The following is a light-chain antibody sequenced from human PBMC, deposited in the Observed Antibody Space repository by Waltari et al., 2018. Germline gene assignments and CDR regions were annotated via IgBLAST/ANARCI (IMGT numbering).Light chain of an antibody. CDR3: QQYSSIPPS. J-gene: IGKJ4*01. Sequence: DIVVIQSPDSLAVSLGERATINCKSSQSVLSSSKNKNYLAWYQQKPGQPPKLLIYVASTRGSGVPDRFSGSGSGTEFTLTISSLEAEDVARYYSQQYSSIPPSFVGGTKGESK. V-gene: IGKV4-1*01. CDR1: QSVLSSSKNKNY. CDR2: VAS.